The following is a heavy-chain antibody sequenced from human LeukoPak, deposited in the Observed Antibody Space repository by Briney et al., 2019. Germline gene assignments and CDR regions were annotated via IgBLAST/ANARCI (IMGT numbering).Heavy chain of an antibody. CDR2: IYPGDSDT. D-gene: IGHD3-22*01. V-gene: IGHV5-51*04. J-gene: IGHJ6*02. CDR3: ARSPYYYDSSGYYSTDYYYGMDV. CDR1: GYSFTSYW. Sequence: GESLKISCKGSGYSFTSYWIGWVRQMPGKGLEGMGIIYPGDSDTRYSPSFQGQVTISADKPISTAYLQWGSLKASDTAMYYCARSPYYYDSSGYYSTDYYYGMDVWGQGTTVTVSS.